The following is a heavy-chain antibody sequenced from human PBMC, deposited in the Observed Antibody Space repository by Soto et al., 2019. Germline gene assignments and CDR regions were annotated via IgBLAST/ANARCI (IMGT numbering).Heavy chain of an antibody. CDR1: VFTFSNFD. D-gene: IGHD2-2*02. CDR3: ARAYTGRLPRRADYYYAMDV. V-gene: IGHV3-13*05. Sequence: GGSLSLSCATSVFTFSNFDMHWVRQVPGKGLEWVSAIGAARDPYYLGSVKGRFTISRENAKNSVYLQMNDLRAGDSAVYYCARAYTGRLPRRADYYYAMDVWGQGTTVTVSS. J-gene: IGHJ6*02. CDR2: IGAARDP.